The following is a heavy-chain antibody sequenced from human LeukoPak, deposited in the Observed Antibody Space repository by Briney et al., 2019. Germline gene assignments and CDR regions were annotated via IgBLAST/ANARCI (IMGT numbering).Heavy chain of an antibody. J-gene: IGHJ5*02. CDR3: ARGPFSNYRWIWHWFDP. V-gene: IGHV4-61*01. CDR2: IYYSGST. Sequence: SETLSLTCTVSGVSVSSGSYYWSWIRQPPGKGLEWIGYIYYSGSTNYNPSLKSRVTISVDTSKNQFSLKLSSVTAADAAVYYCARGPFSNYRWIWHWFDPWGQGTLVTVSS. D-gene: IGHD1-7*01. CDR1: GVSVSSGSYY.